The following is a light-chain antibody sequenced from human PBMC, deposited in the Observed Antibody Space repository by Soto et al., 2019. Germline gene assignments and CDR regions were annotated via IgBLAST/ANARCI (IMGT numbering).Light chain of an antibody. Sequence: DIQMTQSPSTLSGSVGDRVTITCRASQTISSWLAWYQQKPGKAPKLLIYKASTLKSGVPSRFSGSGSGTDFTLTISCLQSEDFATYYCQQASSFPHTFGQGTKVDIK. V-gene: IGKV1-5*03. J-gene: IGKJ2*01. CDR3: QQASSFPHT. CDR2: KAS. CDR1: QTISSW.